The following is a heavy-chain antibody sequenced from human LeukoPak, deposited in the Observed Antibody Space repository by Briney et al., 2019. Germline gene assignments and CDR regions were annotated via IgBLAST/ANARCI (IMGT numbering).Heavy chain of an antibody. CDR1: GYTFTGYY. V-gene: IGHV1-2*02. Sequence: ASVNVSCKASGYTFTGYYMHWVRQAPGQGLEGMVWINPNSGGTNYAQKFQGRVTMTRDTSISTAYMELSRLRSDDTAVYYCARAWGYYYDSSGFQGGYYFDYWGQGTLVTVSS. J-gene: IGHJ4*02. CDR2: INPNSGGT. D-gene: IGHD3-22*01. CDR3: ARAWGYYYDSSGFQGGYYFDY.